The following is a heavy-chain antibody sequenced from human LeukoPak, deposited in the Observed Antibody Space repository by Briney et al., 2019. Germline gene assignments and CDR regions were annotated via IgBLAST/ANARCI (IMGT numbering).Heavy chain of an antibody. CDR1: GGTFSSYA. J-gene: IGHJ5*02. V-gene: IGHV1-69*13. CDR2: IIPIFGTA. D-gene: IGHD1-26*01. Sequence: GASVKVSCKASGGTFSSYAISWVRQAPGQGLEWMGGIIPIFGTASYAQKFQGRVTITADESTSTAYMELSSLRSEDTAVYYCARDMPWELLAPLRTSFDNWFDPWGQGTLVTVSS. CDR3: ARDMPWELLAPLRTSFDNWFDP.